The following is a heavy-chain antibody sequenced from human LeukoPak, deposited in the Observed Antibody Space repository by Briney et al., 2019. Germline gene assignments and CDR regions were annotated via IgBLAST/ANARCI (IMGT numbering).Heavy chain of an antibody. J-gene: IGHJ3*02. Sequence: PSETLSLTCAVCGGSFSGYYWSWIRQPPGKGLEWIGEINHSGSANYNPSLKSRVTMSVDTSKNQFSLKLSSVTAADTAVYYCARDTYYYDSSGYNDAFDIWGQGTMVTVSS. CDR1: GGSFSGYY. V-gene: IGHV4-34*01. CDR3: ARDTYYYDSSGYNDAFDI. CDR2: INHSGSA. D-gene: IGHD3-22*01.